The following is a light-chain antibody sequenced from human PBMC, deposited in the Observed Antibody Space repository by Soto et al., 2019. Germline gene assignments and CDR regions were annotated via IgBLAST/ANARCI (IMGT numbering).Light chain of an antibody. J-gene: IGKJ5*01. CDR2: ATS. CDR1: RTIDNY. V-gene: IGKV1-39*01. CDR3: QQSDNAPIS. Sequence: SSSSVSASLGDRVTITCRASRTIDNYLNWYQQKPGRAPELLVYATSSLQSGVPSRFTGGGSGTHFTLTISGLQPEDFATYFCQQSDNAPISFGQGRLLEIK.